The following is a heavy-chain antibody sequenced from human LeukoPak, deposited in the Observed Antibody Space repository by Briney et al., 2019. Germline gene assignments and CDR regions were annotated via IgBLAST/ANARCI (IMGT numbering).Heavy chain of an antibody. CDR3: ARDVTYSSGWYGLDACDI. CDR1: GDSVSSNSAA. Sequence: SQTLSLTCAISGDSVSSNSAAWNWIRQSPSRGLEWLGRTYYRSKWYNDYAVSVKSRITINPDTSKNQFSLQLNSVTPEDTAVYYCARDVTYSSGWYGLDACDIWGQGTMVTVSS. D-gene: IGHD6-19*01. J-gene: IGHJ3*02. CDR2: TYYRSKWYN. V-gene: IGHV6-1*01.